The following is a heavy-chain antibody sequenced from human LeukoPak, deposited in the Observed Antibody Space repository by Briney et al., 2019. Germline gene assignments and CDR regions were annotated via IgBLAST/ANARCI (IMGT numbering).Heavy chain of an antibody. Sequence: GGSLRLSCAASGFPFNSYAMHWVRQAPGKVLEWVAVIWYDGSNKYYADSVKGRFTISRDNSKNTLYLQMSSLRPEDTAVYYCAKGAYLRYFEWLWANWGQGTLVTVSS. CDR3: AKGAYLRYFEWLWAN. D-gene: IGHD3-9*01. J-gene: IGHJ4*02. CDR1: GFPFNSYA. CDR2: IWYDGSNK. V-gene: IGHV3-30*02.